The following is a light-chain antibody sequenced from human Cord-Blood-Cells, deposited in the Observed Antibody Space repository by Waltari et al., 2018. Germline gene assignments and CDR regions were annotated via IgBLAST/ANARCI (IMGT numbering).Light chain of an antibody. CDR2: AAS. CDR3: QQSYRTLS. CDR1: QSISSY. Sequence: EIQMTQSPSSLSASVGERVTVTCRASQSISSYLIWYQQKPGKAPKLLIYAASSVQSGVPSRFRGSGSGTDFTLTISSLQPEDFGTYYCQQSYRTLSFGQGTRLEIK. V-gene: IGKV1-39*01. J-gene: IGKJ5*01.